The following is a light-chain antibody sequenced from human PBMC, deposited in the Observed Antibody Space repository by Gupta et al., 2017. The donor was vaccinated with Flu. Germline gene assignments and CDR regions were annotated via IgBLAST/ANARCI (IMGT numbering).Light chain of an antibody. CDR1: QSISSW. Sequence: DIQMTQSPSTLSASVGDRVTITCRASQSISSWLAWYQQKPGKAPKLLIYKASRVESGVPSRFSGSGSGTEFTLTISSLQPDDFAVYYCQQDNSYPTFGQGTRLEIK. CDR3: QQDNSYPT. V-gene: IGKV1-5*03. J-gene: IGKJ1*01. CDR2: KAS.